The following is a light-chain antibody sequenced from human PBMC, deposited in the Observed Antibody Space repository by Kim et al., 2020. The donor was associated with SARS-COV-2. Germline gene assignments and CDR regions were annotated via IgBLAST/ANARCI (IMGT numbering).Light chain of an antibody. CDR3: QKYNSAPLFT. V-gene: IGKV1-27*01. CDR2: AAS. J-gene: IGKJ3*01. CDR1: QGISNY. Sequence: SVGDRVTITCRASQGISNYLAWYQQKPGKVPKLLIYAASTLQSGVPSRFSGSGSGTDFTLTISSLQPEDVATYYCQKYNSAPLFTFGPGTKVDIK.